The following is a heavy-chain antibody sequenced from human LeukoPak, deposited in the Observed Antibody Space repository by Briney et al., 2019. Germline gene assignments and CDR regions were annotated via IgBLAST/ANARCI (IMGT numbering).Heavy chain of an antibody. V-gene: IGHV3-23*01. CDR1: GFTFSSYA. Sequence: GGTLRLSCAASGFTFSSYAKNWVWNGPATGMERVSAISGSGGRRYYADSVKGRFTIARDNSKNTLYLQMNSLRAEDTAVYYCAKDGDYGDYDLSEAFDIWGQGTMVTVSS. CDR3: AKDGDYGDYDLSEAFDI. J-gene: IGHJ3*02. CDR2: ISGSGGRR. D-gene: IGHD4-17*01.